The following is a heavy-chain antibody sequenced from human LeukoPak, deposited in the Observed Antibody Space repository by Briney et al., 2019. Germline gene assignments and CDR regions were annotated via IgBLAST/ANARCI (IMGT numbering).Heavy chain of an antibody. Sequence: PSETLSLTCTVSGGSIRSYYWTYIRQPPGGGLEWIGNIYSSGSTTYNPSLKSRVTISVDTSKNQFSLKLSSVTAADTAVYYCARGRRWLQLDYWGQGTLVTVSS. CDR3: ARGRRWLQLDY. V-gene: IGHV4-59*12. J-gene: IGHJ4*02. D-gene: IGHD5-24*01. CDR1: GGSIRSYY. CDR2: IYSSGST.